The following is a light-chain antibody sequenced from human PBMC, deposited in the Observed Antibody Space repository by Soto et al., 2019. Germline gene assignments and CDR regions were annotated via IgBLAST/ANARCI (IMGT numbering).Light chain of an antibody. CDR2: GAS. CDR1: QSVSSSY. J-gene: IGKJ5*01. Sequence: EIVLTQSPGTLSLSPGERATLSCRASQSVSSSYLAWYQQKPGQAPRLLIYGASSRATRIPDRFSGSGSGTDFTLTISRLEPEDFAVYYCQQYGSSLPTFGQGTRLEIK. V-gene: IGKV3-20*01. CDR3: QQYGSSLPT.